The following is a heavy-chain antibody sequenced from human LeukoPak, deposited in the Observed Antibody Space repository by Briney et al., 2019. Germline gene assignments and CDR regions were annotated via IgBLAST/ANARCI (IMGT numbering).Heavy chain of an antibody. Sequence: GGSLRLSCAVSGVGVSSNYMTWVRQAPGKGLQWVSAISGSGGSTYYADSVKGRFTISRDNSKNTLYLQMNSLRAEDTAVYYCANVPSWELVFRDYWGQGTLVTVSS. CDR3: ANVPSWELVFRDY. J-gene: IGHJ4*02. D-gene: IGHD1-26*01. CDR2: ISGSGGST. V-gene: IGHV3-23*01. CDR1: GVGVSSNY.